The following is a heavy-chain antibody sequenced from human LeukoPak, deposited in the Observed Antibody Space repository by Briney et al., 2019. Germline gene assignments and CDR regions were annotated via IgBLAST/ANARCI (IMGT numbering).Heavy chain of an antibody. CDR3: AREVCGVVVTTPAAHLTDV. CDR2: IKQHGSKK. D-gene: IGHD2-21*02. J-gene: IGHJ6*01. Sequence: PGGSLRLSCAASGFTFNRYYMSWVRQAPGKGLERVANIKQHGSKKYYVASVRGRFTSSEDNTKNSLYIQMTSMRAEDTAVFYCAREVCGVVVTTPAAHLTDVWGEVATLTSSS. CDR1: GFTFNRYY. V-gene: IGHV3-7*01.